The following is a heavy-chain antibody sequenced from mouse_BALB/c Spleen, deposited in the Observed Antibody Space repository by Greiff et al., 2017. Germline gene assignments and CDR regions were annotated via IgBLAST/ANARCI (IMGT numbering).Heavy chain of an antibody. D-gene: IGHD1-1*01. CDR1: GYTFTSYW. CDR2: INPSNGRT. CDR3: ARGITTDY. V-gene: IGHV1S81*02. Sequence: VQLQQPGAELVKPGASVKLSCKASGYTFTSYWMHWVKQRPGQGLEWIGEINPSNGRTNYNEKFKSKATLTVDKSSSTAYMQLSSLTPEDSAVYYCARGITTDYWGQGTTLTVSS. J-gene: IGHJ2*01.